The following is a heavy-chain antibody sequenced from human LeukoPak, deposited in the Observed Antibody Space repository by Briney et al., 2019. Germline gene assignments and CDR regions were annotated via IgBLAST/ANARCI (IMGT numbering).Heavy chain of an antibody. CDR1: GFTVSSYA. J-gene: IGHJ4*02. CDR3: AKDDAQYCGGDCYTFDY. D-gene: IGHD2-21*02. Sequence: GGSLRLSCAVSGFTVSSYAMSWVRKAPGKGLELVSAVSGSGGSTYYADSVKGRFSISRYKSKNTLYLQMNSLRAADTAVYYCAKDDAQYCGGDCYTFDYWGQGTLVTVSS. CDR2: VSGSGGST. V-gene: IGHV3-23*01.